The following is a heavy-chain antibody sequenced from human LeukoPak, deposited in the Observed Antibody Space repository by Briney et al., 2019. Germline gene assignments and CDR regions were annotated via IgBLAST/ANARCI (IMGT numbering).Heavy chain of an antibody. D-gene: IGHD3-22*01. J-gene: IGHJ4*02. CDR1: GFTFSSYA. CDR2: INDRGTSI. Sequence: GGSLRLSCAASGFTFSSYAMSWVRQAPGKGLEWVSTINDRGTSIYYPDSVKGRFTISRDNSKNTLYLQMNSLRAEDTAVYYCAKKGYYDGSGYYMYYFDHWGQGTLVTVSS. V-gene: IGHV3-23*01. CDR3: AKKGYYDGSGYYMYYFDH.